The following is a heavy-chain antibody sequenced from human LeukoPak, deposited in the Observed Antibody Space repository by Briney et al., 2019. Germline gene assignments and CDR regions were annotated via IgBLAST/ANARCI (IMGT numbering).Heavy chain of an antibody. CDR3: ARRGAGYCSGFSCYYFDY. Sequence: GESLKISCKGSGYSFTNYWIGWVRQMPGKGLEWMGIIFPGDSDTKYSPSFQGQVTISADKSISTAYLQWSSLKASDTATYYCARRGAGYCSGFSCYYFDYWGQGTLVTVSS. D-gene: IGHD2-15*01. CDR1: GYSFTNYW. J-gene: IGHJ4*02. V-gene: IGHV5-51*01. CDR2: IFPGDSDT.